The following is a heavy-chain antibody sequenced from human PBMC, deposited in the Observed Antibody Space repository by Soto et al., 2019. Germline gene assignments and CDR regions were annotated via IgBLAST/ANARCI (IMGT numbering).Heavy chain of an antibody. V-gene: IGHV3-21*06. CDR1: GFPLRSYA. J-gene: IGHJ3*01. CDR2: INGGGSHI. Sequence: GGSLRLSCAASGFPLRSYAMSWVRQAPGKGLEWVSSINGGGSHIYYADSLKGRFTTSRDNARNSVYLQMNSLRAEDTAVYYCAAELTSDAFDFWGPGTVVTVSS. D-gene: IGHD3-9*01. CDR3: AAELTSDAFDF.